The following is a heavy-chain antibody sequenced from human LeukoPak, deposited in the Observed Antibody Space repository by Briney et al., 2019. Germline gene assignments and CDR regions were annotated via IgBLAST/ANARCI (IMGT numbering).Heavy chain of an antibody. CDR3: ARDLLVVVPAARDYYYYGMDV. J-gene: IGHJ6*02. Sequence: SETLSLTCTVSGGSISSGGYSWSWIRQHPGKGLEWIGYIYYSGSTYYNPSLKSRVTISVDTSKNQFSLKLSSVTAADTAVYYCARDLLVVVPAARDYYYYGMDVWGQGTTVTVSS. V-gene: IGHV4-31*03. CDR2: IYYSGST. D-gene: IGHD2-2*01. CDR1: GGSISSGGYS.